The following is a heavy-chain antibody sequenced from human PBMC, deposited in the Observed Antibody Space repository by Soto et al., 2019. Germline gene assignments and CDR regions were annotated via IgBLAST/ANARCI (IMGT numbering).Heavy chain of an antibody. CDR1: CGSFSSYY. V-gene: IGHV4-34*01. D-gene: IGHD6-6*01. CDR2: SNHSEST. Sequence: QVQLQQWGAGLLKPSETLSLTCAVYCGSFSSYYWSWIRQPPGKGLEWIGESNHSESTNYNPSLKSRVTMSGDTSTNQFSLKLSSVTAADTAVYYCARTSRFDCWGQGTLVTVSS. CDR3: ARTSRFDC. J-gene: IGHJ4*02.